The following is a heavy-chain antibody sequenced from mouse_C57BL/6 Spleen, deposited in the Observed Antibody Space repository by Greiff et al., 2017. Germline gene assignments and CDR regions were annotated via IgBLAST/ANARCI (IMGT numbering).Heavy chain of an antibody. J-gene: IGHJ4*01. D-gene: IGHD1-1*01. CDR1: GYAFSSSW. CDR2: IYPGDGDT. CDR3: ARYGITTVVAYYYAMDY. V-gene: IGHV1-82*01. Sequence: VQLQQSGPELVKPGASVKISCKASGYAFSSSWMNWVKQRPGKGLEWIGRIYPGDGDTNHNGKFKGKATLPSDKSSSTAYMQLSSLTSEDSAVYFCARYGITTVVAYYYAMDYWGQGTSVTVSS.